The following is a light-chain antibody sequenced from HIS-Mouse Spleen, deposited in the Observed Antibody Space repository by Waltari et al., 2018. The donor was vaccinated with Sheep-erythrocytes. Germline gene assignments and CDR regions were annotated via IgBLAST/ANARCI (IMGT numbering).Light chain of an antibody. CDR1: QSVLYSSNNKNY. Sequence: DIVMTQSPDSLAVSLGERATINCKSSQSVLYSSNNKNYLAWYQQKPGQPPKLLIYWASTRESGVPDRFSGSGSGTDFTLTISSLQAEDVAVYYCQQYYSTPRPFGRANKVAIK. CDR2: WAS. CDR3: QQYYSTPRP. V-gene: IGKV4-1*01. J-gene: IGKJ4*02.